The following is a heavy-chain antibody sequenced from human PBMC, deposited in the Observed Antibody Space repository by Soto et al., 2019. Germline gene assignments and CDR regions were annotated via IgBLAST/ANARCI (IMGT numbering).Heavy chain of an antibody. CDR3: ARGEQQLVRLASYFDY. V-gene: IGHV4-34*01. J-gene: IGHJ4*02. D-gene: IGHD6-6*01. Sequence: SETLSLTCAVYGWSFSGYYWSWIRQPPGKGLEWIGEINHSGSTNYNPSLKSRVTISVDTSKNQFSLRLSSVTAADTAVYYCARGEQQLVRLASYFDYWGQGSLVTVSS. CDR1: GWSFSGYY. CDR2: INHSGST.